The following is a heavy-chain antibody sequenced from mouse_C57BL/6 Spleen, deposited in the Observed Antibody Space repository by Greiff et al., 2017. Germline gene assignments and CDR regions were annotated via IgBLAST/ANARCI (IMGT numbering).Heavy chain of an antibody. Sequence: EVQLQQSGPELVKPGASVKISCKASGYTFTDYYLNWVKQSHGKSLEWIGDINPNNGGTSYNQKFKGKATLTVDKSSSTAYMELRSLTSEDSAVYYCASREITTDYFDYWGQGTTLTVSS. J-gene: IGHJ2*01. CDR3: ASREITTDYFDY. CDR2: INPNNGGT. CDR1: GYTFTDYY. D-gene: IGHD2-4*01. V-gene: IGHV1-26*01.